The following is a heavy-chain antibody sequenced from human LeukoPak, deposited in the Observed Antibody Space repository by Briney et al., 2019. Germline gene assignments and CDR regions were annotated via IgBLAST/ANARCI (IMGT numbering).Heavy chain of an antibody. D-gene: IGHD6-13*01. CDR3: ARDGIAAAGRFLGYYYGMDV. CDR1: GFTFSDYY. J-gene: IGHJ6*02. V-gene: IGHV3-11*01. CDR2: ISSSGSTM. Sequence: GGSLRLSCAASGFTFSDYYMSWIRQAPGKGLEWVSYISSSGSTMYYADSVKGRFTISRDNAKNSLYLQMNSLRAEDTAVYYCARDGIAAAGRFLGYYYGMDVWGQGTTVTVSS.